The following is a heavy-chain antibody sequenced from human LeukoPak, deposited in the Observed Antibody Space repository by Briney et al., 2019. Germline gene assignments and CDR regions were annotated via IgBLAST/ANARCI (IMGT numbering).Heavy chain of an antibody. CDR1: GFTFTTSA. CDR3: AADARVPDAFDI. J-gene: IGHJ3*02. CDR2: IVVGSGNT. V-gene: IGHV1-58*02. D-gene: IGHD3-10*01. Sequence: PAASVKVSCKASGFTFTTSAMQWVRQARGQRLEWIGWIVVGSGNTNFAQKFQERVTITRDMSTNTAYMELSSLRSEDTAVYYCAADARVPDAFDIWGQGTMVTVSS.